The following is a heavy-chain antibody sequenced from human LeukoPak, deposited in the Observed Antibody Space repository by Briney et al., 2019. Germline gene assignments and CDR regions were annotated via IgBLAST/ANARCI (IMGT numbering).Heavy chain of an antibody. V-gene: IGHV4-34*01. CDR2: INHSGST. J-gene: IGHJ6*03. Sequence: SETLSLTCAVYGGSFSGYYWSWIRQPPGKGLEWIGEINHSGSTNYNPSLTSRVTISVDTSKNQFSLKLSSVTAADTAVYYCARARAVGYYYYYYMDVWGKGTPVTVSS. CDR1: GGSFSGYY. CDR3: ARARAVGYYYYYYMDV. D-gene: IGHD6-19*01.